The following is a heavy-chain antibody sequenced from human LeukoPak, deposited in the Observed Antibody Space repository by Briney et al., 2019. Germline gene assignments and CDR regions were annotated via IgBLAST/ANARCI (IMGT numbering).Heavy chain of an antibody. J-gene: IGHJ4*02. Sequence: GGSLRLSCAASGFTFSNFAMSWVRQPPGKGLEWVSTISGSGGSTYYADPVKGRFTISRDNSKNTLYLQMNSLRAEDTAVYYCASYDSSGYSFDYWGQGTLVTVSS. CDR2: ISGSGGST. CDR1: GFTFSNFA. V-gene: IGHV3-23*01. CDR3: ASYDSSGYSFDY. D-gene: IGHD3-22*01.